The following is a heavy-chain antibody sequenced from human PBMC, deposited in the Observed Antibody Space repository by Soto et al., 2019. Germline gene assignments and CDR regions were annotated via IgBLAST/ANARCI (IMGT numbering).Heavy chain of an antibody. J-gene: IGHJ4*02. Sequence: GGSLRLSCASSGFIFSSYSMNLVRQAPGKGLEWVSYISSSSSTIYYADSVKGRFTISRDNSKNTLYLQMNSLRAEDTAVYYCAKVFSSGWVFDYWGQGTLVTVSS. CDR1: GFIFSSYS. CDR3: AKVFSSGWVFDY. D-gene: IGHD6-19*01. CDR2: ISSSSSTI. V-gene: IGHV3-48*01.